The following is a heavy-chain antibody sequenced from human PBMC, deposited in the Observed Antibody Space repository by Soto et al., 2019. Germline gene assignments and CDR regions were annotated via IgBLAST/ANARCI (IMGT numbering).Heavy chain of an antibody. CDR3: ARGDDYGDPRGGCSDIDY. Sequence: QVQLVESGGGVVQPGRSLRLSCAASGFTFSSYAMHWVRQAPGKGLEWVAVISYDGSNKYYADSVTGRFTISRDNSKTTLYLQMNSLRAEDTAVYYCARGDDYGDPRGGCSDIDYWGQGTLVTVSS. V-gene: IGHV3-30-3*01. CDR2: ISYDGSNK. CDR1: GFTFSSYA. D-gene: IGHD4-17*01. J-gene: IGHJ4*02.